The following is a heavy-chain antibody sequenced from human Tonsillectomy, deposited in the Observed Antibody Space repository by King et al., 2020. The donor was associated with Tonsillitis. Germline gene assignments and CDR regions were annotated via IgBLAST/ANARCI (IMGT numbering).Heavy chain of an antibody. CDR3: AKGLYYYGDYLRGMDV. J-gene: IGHJ6*02. CDR1: GFTFDDYA. Sequence: VQLVESGGGLVQPGRSLRLSCAASGFTFDDYAMHWVRQAPGKGLEWVSGISWNSGSIGYADSVKGRFTISRDNAKNSLYLQMNSLRAEDTALYYCAKGLYYYGDYLRGMDVWGQGTTVTVSS. CDR2: ISWNSGSI. V-gene: IGHV3-9*01. D-gene: IGHD4-17*01.